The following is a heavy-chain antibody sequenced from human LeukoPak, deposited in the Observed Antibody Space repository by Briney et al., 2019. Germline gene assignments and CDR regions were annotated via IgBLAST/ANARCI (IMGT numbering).Heavy chain of an antibody. D-gene: IGHD1-26*01. Sequence: GGSLRLSCVASGFTFDDHDMSWVRRAPGKGLERVSNINWNGGSTGYADPVKGRSTISRDNAKNSLYLQMNSLRAEDTAFYYCARGKMVGATAWGGLDYWGQGTLVTVSS. CDR2: INWNGGST. CDR3: ARGKMVGATAWGGLDY. J-gene: IGHJ4*02. V-gene: IGHV3-20*04. CDR1: GFTFDDHD.